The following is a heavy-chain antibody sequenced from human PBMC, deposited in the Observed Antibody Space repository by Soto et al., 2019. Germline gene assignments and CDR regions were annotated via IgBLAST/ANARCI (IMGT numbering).Heavy chain of an antibody. CDR1: GGSISSSSYY. V-gene: IGHV4-39*01. J-gene: IGHJ4*02. D-gene: IGHD3-9*01. CDR3: ARHRRSVERYFVRLLFLDY. CDR2: IYYSGST. Sequence: SETLSLTCTVSGGSISSSSYYWGWIRQPPGKGLEWIGSIYYSGSTYYNPSLKSRVTISVDTSKNQFSLKLSSVTAADTAVYYCARHRRSVERYFVRLLFLDYWGQGTLVTVSS.